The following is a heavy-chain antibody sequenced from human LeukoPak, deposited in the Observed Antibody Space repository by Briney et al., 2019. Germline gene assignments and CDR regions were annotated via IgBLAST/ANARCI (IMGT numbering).Heavy chain of an antibody. V-gene: IGHV1-8*01. CDR2: MNPNSGNT. J-gene: IGHJ4*02. CDR1: GYAFTSYD. CDR3: ARSGDRSGFDS. D-gene: IGHD6-19*01. Sequence: ASVKVSCKASGYAFTSYDINWVRQATGQGLEWMGWMNPNSGNTGYAQKFQGRVTMTRNTSISTAYMELSSLRSEDTAIYYCARSGDRSGFDSWGQGTLVTVSS.